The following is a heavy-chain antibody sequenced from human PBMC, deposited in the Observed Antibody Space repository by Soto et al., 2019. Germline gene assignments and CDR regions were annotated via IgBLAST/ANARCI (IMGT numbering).Heavy chain of an antibody. V-gene: IGHV3-33*01. D-gene: IGHD4-17*01. CDR2: IWYDGSNK. J-gene: IGHJ1*01. CDR3: ARADDGDHPYFQH. Sequence: QVQLVESGGGVVQPGRSLRLSCAASGFTFSSYGMHWVRQAPGKGLEWVAVIWYDGSNKYYADSVKGRFTISRDNSKNTLYLQMNSLRAEDTAVYYCARADDGDHPYFQHWGQGTLVTVSS. CDR1: GFTFSSYG.